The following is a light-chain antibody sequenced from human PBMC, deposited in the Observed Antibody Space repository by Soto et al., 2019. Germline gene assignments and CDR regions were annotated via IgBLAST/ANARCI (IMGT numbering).Light chain of an antibody. V-gene: IGKV3-20*01. Sequence: EIVLTQSPGTLSLSPGERATLSCRASQSVSSNYLTWYQQKPGQAPMLLIYGASSIATGIPDRFSGSGSGADFTLTISRLEPDDFAVYYCQQYCSSPFTFGPGTKVDVK. CDR3: QQYCSSPFT. J-gene: IGKJ3*01. CDR1: QSVSSNY. CDR2: GAS.